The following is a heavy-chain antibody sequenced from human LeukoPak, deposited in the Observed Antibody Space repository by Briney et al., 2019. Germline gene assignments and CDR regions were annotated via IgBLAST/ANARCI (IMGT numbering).Heavy chain of an antibody. CDR2: ISGSGGST. Sequence: GGSLRLSCAASGFTFSNDAMSWVRQAPGKGLEWVSAISGSGGSTYYADSVKGRFTISRDNSKNTLYLQMNSLRAEDTAVYYCAKDRIILPAATSFDHWGQGTLVTVSS. D-gene: IGHD2-2*01. J-gene: IGHJ4*02. CDR1: GFTFSNDA. CDR3: AKDRIILPAATSFDH. V-gene: IGHV3-23*01.